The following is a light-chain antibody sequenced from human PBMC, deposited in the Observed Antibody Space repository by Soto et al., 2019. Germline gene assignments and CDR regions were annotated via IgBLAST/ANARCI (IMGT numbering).Light chain of an antibody. V-gene: IGLV1-44*01. Sequence: QSVLTQPPSASGTPGQRVTISCSGSSSNIGSNTVNWYQELPGTAPKLLIYSNNQRPSGVPDRFSGSKSGTSVSLAISGLQSEDEAGYYCAAWDARLNGVLLGGGPKLTVL. J-gene: IGLJ2*01. CDR2: SNN. CDR1: SSNIGSNT. CDR3: AAWDARLNGVL.